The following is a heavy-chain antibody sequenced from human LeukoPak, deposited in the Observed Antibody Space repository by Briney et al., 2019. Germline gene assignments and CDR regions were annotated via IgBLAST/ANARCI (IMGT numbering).Heavy chain of an antibody. D-gene: IGHD2-15*01. V-gene: IGHV4-34*01. CDR1: GGSFSGYY. J-gene: IGHJ4*02. CDR3: ARGRRMVVAATFFDY. Sequence: PSETLSLTCAVYGGSFSGYYWSWIRQPPGKGLEWIGEINHSGSTNYNPSLKSRVTISVDTSKNQFSLKLSSVTAADTAVYYCARGRRMVVAATFFDYWGQGTLVTVSS. CDR2: INHSGST.